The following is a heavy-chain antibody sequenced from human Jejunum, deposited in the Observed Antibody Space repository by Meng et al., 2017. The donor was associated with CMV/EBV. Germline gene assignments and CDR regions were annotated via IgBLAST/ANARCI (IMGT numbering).Heavy chain of an antibody. Sequence: FNFGTFWMSWVRQAPGKGLEWVANIKDDGSEKYSVDSVKGRFTISRDNAKNSLSLQMNSLRAEDTAVYFCARGRVSYTSWSPQGYWGQGALVTVSS. CDR1: FNFGTFW. V-gene: IGHV3-7*01. D-gene: IGHD6-6*01. CDR2: IKDDGSEK. J-gene: IGHJ4*02. CDR3: ARGRVSYTSWSPQGY.